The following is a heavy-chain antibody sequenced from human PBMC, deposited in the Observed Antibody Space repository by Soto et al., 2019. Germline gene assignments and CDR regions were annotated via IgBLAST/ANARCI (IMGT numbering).Heavy chain of an antibody. V-gene: IGHV3-33*01. CDR3: ARDVGGQAAGPGWFDP. CDR1: GFTFSSYG. D-gene: IGHD6-13*01. Sequence: QEQLVESGGGVVQPGRSLTLSCAASGFTFSSYGMNWVRQAPGKGLGWVADIWDDGSRKYYADSVKGRFTISRDNSKNTLYLQMDTLIGEDTAVYYCARDVGGQAAGPGWFDPWGQGALVSVSS. J-gene: IGHJ5*02. CDR2: IWDDGSRK.